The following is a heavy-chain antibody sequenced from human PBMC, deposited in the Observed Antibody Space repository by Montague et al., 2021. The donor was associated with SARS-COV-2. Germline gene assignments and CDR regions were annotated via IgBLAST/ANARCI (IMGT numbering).Heavy chain of an antibody. CDR2: ISYDGSNK. Sequence: SLRLSWAASGFTFSSYAMHWVRQAPGKGLEWVAVISYDGSNKYYADSVKGRSTISRDNSKNTLYLQMNSLRAEDTAVYYCAREDYGDYGFDYWGQGTLVTVSS. CDR3: AREDYGDYGFDY. V-gene: IGHV3-30-3*01. J-gene: IGHJ4*02. D-gene: IGHD4-17*01. CDR1: GFTFSSYA.